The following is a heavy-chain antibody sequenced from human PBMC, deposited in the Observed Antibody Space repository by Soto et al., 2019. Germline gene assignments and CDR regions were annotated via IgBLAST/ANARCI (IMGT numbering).Heavy chain of an antibody. J-gene: IGHJ5*02. CDR1: GFTFSSYA. CDR3: AKVSDSSGWPWRFDP. CDR2: ISGSGGST. V-gene: IGHV3-23*01. Sequence: GGSLRLSCAASGFTFSSYAMSWVRQAPGKGLEWVSAISGSGGSTYYADSVKGRFTISRDNSKNTLYLQMNSLRAEDTAVYYCAKVSDSSGWPWRFDPWGQGTLVTVSS. D-gene: IGHD6-19*01.